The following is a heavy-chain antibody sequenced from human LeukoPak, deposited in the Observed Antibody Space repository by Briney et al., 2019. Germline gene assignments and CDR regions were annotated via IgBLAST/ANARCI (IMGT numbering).Heavy chain of an antibody. CDR2: ISGSGGST. J-gene: IGHJ4*02. Sequence: PGGSLRLSCAASGFTFSSYGMSWVRQAPGKGLEWVSGISGSGGSTYYADSVKGRFTISRDNSKNTLYLQMNSLRAEDTAVYYCAKDKTYYYDSSGPGGLDYWGQGTLVTVSS. CDR3: AKDKTYYYDSSGPGGLDY. CDR1: GFTFSSYG. D-gene: IGHD3-22*01. V-gene: IGHV3-23*01.